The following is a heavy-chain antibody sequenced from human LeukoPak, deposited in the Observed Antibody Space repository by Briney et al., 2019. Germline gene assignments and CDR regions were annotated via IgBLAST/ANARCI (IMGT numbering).Heavy chain of an antibody. J-gene: IGHJ3*02. Sequence: GASVKVSCKASGGTFSSYAISWVRQAPGQGLEWMGIINPSGGSTSYAQKFQGRVTMTRDTSTSTVYMELSSLRSEDTAVYYCARDYDFWSGYSRGAFDIWGQGTMVTVSS. D-gene: IGHD3-3*01. CDR1: GGTFSSYA. V-gene: IGHV1-46*01. CDR2: INPSGGST. CDR3: ARDYDFWSGYSRGAFDI.